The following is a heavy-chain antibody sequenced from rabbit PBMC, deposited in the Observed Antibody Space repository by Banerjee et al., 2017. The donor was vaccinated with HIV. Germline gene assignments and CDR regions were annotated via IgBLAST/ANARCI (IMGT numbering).Heavy chain of an antibody. Sequence: QSLEESGGDLVKPGASLTLTCTASGFSFSSSYYMCWVRQAPGKGLEWIACIATSSGSTWYASWVNGRFTISKTSSTTVTLQMTSLTAADTATYFCARTDYASYAGAGLDLWGPGTLVTVS. CDR2: IATSSGST. CDR1: GFSFSSSYY. J-gene: IGHJ2*01. CDR3: ARTDYASYAGAGLDL. V-gene: IGHV1S40*01. D-gene: IGHD4-2*01.